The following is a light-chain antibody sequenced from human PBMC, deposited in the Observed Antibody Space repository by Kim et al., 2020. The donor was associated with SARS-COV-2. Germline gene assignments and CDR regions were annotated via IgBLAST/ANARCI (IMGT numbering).Light chain of an antibody. V-gene: IGKV1D-13*01. Sequence: SASVGDTVTITCRASQGINSALAWYQQKPGKAPNLLISDASSLQSGVPSRFSGSGSGTDFTLTISSLQPEDFATYFCQQYNYLITFGQGTRLEIK. J-gene: IGKJ5*01. CDR3: QQYNYLIT. CDR1: QGINSA. CDR2: DAS.